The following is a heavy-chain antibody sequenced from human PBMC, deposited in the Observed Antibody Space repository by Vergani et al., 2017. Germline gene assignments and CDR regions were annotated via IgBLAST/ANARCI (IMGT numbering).Heavy chain of an antibody. Sequence: QVQLVQSGAEVKKPGASVKVSCKVSGYTLTELSMHWVRQAPGKGLEWMGGFDPEDGETIYAQKFQGRVTMTEDTSTDTAYMELSSLRSEDTAVYYCATDTGYSYGSPYRLDPWGQGTLVTVSS. J-gene: IGHJ5*02. D-gene: IGHD5-18*01. V-gene: IGHV1-24*01. CDR2: FDPEDGET. CDR3: ATDTGYSYGSPYRLDP. CDR1: GYTLTELS.